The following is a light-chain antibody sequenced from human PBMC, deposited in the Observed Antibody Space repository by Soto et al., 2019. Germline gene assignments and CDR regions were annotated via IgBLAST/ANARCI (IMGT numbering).Light chain of an antibody. CDR2: DAS. Sequence: DIQMTQSPSTLSASVGDRVTITCRASQSISSWLAWYQQKPGKAPKLLIYDASSLESGVPSRFSGSGSGTEFTLTISSLQPDDFATYYCQQYNSYLFTFGPGTKVAIK. J-gene: IGKJ3*01. V-gene: IGKV1-5*01. CDR1: QSISSW. CDR3: QQYNSYLFT.